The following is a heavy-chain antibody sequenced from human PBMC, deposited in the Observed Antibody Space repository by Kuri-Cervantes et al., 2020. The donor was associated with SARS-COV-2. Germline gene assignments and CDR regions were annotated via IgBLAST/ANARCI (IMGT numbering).Heavy chain of an antibody. CDR2: SYNSWST. CDR1: GGSISSYY. Sequence: SETLSLTCTVSGGSISSYYWSWIRQPAGQGLEWIGRSYNSWSTNYNPSPTSRVTMSVETSKNKFSLKLSSVAAADTAVYYCSGFYYYDSSGFLANYYYMDVWGKGTTVTVSS. CDR3: SGFYYYDSSGFLANYYYMDV. V-gene: IGHV4-4*07. J-gene: IGHJ6*03. D-gene: IGHD3-22*01.